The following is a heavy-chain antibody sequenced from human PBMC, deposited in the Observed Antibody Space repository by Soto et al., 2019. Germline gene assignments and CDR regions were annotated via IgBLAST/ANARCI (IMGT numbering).Heavy chain of an antibody. CDR2: INPSGGST. CDR1: GYTFTSYY. CDR3: ARDHRLGPEGYYYYGMDV. Sequence: GASVKVSCKASGYTFTSYYMHWVRQAPGQGLEWMGIINPSGGSTSYAQKFQGRVTMTRDTSTSTVYMELSSLRSEDTAVYYCARDHRLGPEGYYYYGMDVWGQGTTVTVSS. J-gene: IGHJ6*02. V-gene: IGHV1-46*03. D-gene: IGHD3-16*01.